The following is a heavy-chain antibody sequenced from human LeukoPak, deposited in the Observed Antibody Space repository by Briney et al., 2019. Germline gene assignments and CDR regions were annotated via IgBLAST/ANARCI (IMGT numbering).Heavy chain of an antibody. Sequence: ASVKVSCKASGYTFTRYYMHWVREAPGQELEWMGIINPSGGSTSYAQKFQGRVTMTRDTSTSTVYMELSSLRSEDTAVYYCARASSDLLTLDYWGQGTLVTVSS. CDR2: INPSGGST. D-gene: IGHD6-19*01. J-gene: IGHJ4*02. V-gene: IGHV1-46*01. CDR1: GYTFTRYY. CDR3: ARASSDLLTLDY.